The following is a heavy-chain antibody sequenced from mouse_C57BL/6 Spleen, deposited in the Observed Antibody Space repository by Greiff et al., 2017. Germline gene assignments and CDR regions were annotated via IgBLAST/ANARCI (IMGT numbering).Heavy chain of an antibody. CDR1: GYTFTSYW. J-gene: IGHJ3*01. D-gene: IGHD1-1*01. V-gene: IGHV1-7*01. Sequence: VQLQQSGAELAKPGASVKLSCKASGYTFTSYWMHWVKQRPGQGLEWIGYINPSSVYTKYNQKFNDQATLTADKSSSTSYMQLSSLTYEDSAVYYCARGGYYGSSQGFAYWGQGTLVTVSA. CDR3: ARGGYYGSSQGFAY. CDR2: INPSSVYT.